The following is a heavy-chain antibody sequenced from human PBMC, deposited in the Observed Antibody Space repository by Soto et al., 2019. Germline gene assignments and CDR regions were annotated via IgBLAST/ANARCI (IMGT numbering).Heavy chain of an antibody. CDR3: ARDTIVLVPAAKIYYYYYGMDV. Sequence: QVQLVQSGAEVKKPGSSVKVSCKASRGTFSRYAISWVRQAPGQGLEWMGGIIPIFGTANYAQKFQGRVTITADESTSTAYMELSSLRSEDTAVYYCARDTIVLVPAAKIYYYYYGMDVWGQGTTVTVSS. J-gene: IGHJ6*02. V-gene: IGHV1-69*12. CDR2: IIPIFGTA. CDR1: RGTFSRYA. D-gene: IGHD2-2*01.